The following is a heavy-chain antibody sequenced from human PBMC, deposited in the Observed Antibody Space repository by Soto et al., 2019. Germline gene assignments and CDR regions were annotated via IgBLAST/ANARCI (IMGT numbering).Heavy chain of an antibody. Sequence: GKGLEWVSAIGTAGDTYYPGSVKGRFTISRENAKNSLYLQMNSLRAEDTAVYYFFQAEDDIRDTVPVSAFLLNRSSDL. CDR3: FQAEDDIRDTVPVSAFLLNRSSDL. V-gene: IGHV3-13*01. J-gene: IGHJ2*01. D-gene: IGHD1-1*01. CDR2: IGTAGDT.